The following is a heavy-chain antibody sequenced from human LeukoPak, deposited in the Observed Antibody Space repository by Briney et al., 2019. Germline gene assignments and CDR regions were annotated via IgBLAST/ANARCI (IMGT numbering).Heavy chain of an antibody. CDR1: GYTFTGYY. CDR3: ARDIKYSSGWYMSDY. J-gene: IGHJ4*02. V-gene: IGHV1-2*02. CDR2: INPNSGGT. D-gene: IGHD6-19*01. Sequence: ASVKVSCKASGYTFTGYYMHWVRQAPGQGLEWMGWINPNSGGTNYAQKFQGGVTMTRDTSISTAYMELSRLRSDDTAVYYCARDIKYSSGWYMSDYWGQGTLVTVSS.